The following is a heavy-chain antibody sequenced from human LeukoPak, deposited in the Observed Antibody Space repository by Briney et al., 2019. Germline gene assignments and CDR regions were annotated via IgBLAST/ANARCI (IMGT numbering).Heavy chain of an antibody. CDR1: GFTFSSYW. J-gene: IGHJ6*03. Sequence: PGGSLRLSCAASGFTFSSYWMHWVRQAPGKGLVWVSSISGSGGSTYYADSVKGRFTISRDNSKNTLYLQMNSLRAEDTAVYYCASRQNTIYYMDIWGKGTTVTVFS. D-gene: IGHD3-3*01. V-gene: IGHV3-23*01. CDR3: ASRQNTIYYMDI. CDR2: ISGSGGST.